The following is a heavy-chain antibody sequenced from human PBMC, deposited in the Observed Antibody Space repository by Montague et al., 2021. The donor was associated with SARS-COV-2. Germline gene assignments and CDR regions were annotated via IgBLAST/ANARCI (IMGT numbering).Heavy chain of an antibody. CDR1: GGSFSTYS. D-gene: IGHD3-10*01. CDR3: ARLGDGVVPSPILGVGPYYSYYYMDV. V-gene: IGHV4-34*01. CDR2: IHHGGST. J-gene: IGHJ6*03. Sequence: SETLSLTCAVHGGSFSTYSWNWIRQPPGKGLEWIGEIHHGGSTNYNLSLKSRVTISADTSKNQFSLKLTSVAAADTAVYYCARLGDGVVPSPILGVGPYYSYYYMDVWGKGTTVTASS.